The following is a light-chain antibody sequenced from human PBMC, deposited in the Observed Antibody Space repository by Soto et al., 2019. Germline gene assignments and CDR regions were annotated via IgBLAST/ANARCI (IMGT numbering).Light chain of an antibody. V-gene: IGKV3-15*01. CDR2: GAS. Sequence: EIVMTHSPATMSVSPGERATLSCRASQSVSNNLAWYQQKPGQAPRLLIYGASTRATAIPARFSGSGSGTEFTRTISSLQSEDFAVYFCQQYDNWPYTVGQGTKVDSK. CDR3: QQYDNWPYT. CDR1: QSVSNN. J-gene: IGKJ2*01.